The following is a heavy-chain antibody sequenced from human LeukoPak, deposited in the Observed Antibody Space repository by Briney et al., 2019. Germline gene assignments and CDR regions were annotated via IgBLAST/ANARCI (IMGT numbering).Heavy chain of an antibody. V-gene: IGHV3-23*01. CDR3: ANGYSNSWGAYYMDV. CDR2: VSGCGGST. J-gene: IGHJ6*03. CDR1: GFHFSTYA. Sequence: GGSLRLSCAASGFHFSTYAMSWVRQAPGKGLEWVSSVSGCGGSTYYAAPVKGRFTISRDNSKNTLYLQMNSLRAEDTAVYYCANGYSNSWGAYYMDVWGKGTTVTVSS. D-gene: IGHD6-13*01.